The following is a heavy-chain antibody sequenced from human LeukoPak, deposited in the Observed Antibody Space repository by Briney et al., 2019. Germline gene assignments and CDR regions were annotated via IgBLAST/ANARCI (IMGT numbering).Heavy chain of an antibody. V-gene: IGHV4-34*01. Sequence: SETLSLTCAVYGGSFSGYYWSWIRQPPGKGLEWIGEIDHSRRTNSNPSLKSRVTISIDMSKNQFSLRLSSVTAADTAVYYCARDPGGMDVWGQGTTVTVSS. CDR1: GGSFSGYY. CDR3: ARDPGGMDV. CDR2: IDHSRRT. J-gene: IGHJ6*02.